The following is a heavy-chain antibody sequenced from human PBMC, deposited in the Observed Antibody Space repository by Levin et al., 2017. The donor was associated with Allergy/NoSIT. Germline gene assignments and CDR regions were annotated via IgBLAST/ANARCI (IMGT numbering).Heavy chain of an antibody. Sequence: RTGGSLRLSCAASGFTFSSYEMNWVRRAPGKGLEWVSYISSTGSTIYSADPVKGRFTISRDNAKNSLYLHMNSLRAEDTAVYYCARQLGNFWSGYNYFDYWGQGTLVTVSS. CDR3: ARQLGNFWSGYNYFDY. J-gene: IGHJ4*02. V-gene: IGHV3-48*03. CDR1: GFTFSSYE. D-gene: IGHD3-3*01. CDR2: ISSTGSTI.